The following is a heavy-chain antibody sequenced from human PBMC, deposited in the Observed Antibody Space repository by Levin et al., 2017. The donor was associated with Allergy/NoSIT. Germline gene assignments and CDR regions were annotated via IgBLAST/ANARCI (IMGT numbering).Heavy chain of an antibody. CDR3: ASWAMYHYDRSAFDYFYYAMDV. CDR2: ISAGGNYI. CDR1: GILFSSYD. V-gene: IGHV3-21*01. D-gene: IGHD3-22*01. Sequence: GGSLRLSCAASGILFSSYDMNWVRQAPGKELEWVSSISAGGNYIYYADSVKGRFTISRDNAKNSLFLQMNSLRAEDTAVYYCASWAMYHYDRSAFDYFYYAMDVWGQGTTVTVSS. J-gene: IGHJ6*02.